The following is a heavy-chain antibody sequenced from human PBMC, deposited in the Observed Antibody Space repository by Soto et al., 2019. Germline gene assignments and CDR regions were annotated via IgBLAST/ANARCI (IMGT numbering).Heavy chain of an antibody. Sequence: GGSLRLSCAASGFTFSSYAMSWVRQAPGKGLEWVSAISGSGGSTYYADSVKGRFTISSDNSKNTLYLQMNSLRAEDTAVYYCAKAWNLHNQYFDYWGQGTLVTVSS. D-gene: IGHD1-1*01. CDR2: ISGSGGST. CDR1: GFTFSSYA. CDR3: AKAWNLHNQYFDY. J-gene: IGHJ4*02. V-gene: IGHV3-23*01.